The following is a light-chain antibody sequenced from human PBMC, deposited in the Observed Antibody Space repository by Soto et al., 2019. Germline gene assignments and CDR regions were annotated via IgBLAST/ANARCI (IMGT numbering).Light chain of an antibody. CDR1: QGIRDA. J-gene: IGKJ1*01. CDR3: QDYGTSAPWT. CDR2: AAS. V-gene: IGKV1-17*01. Sequence: DIQMTQSPSSLSASVGDRVTITCRASQGIRDALGWYQQKPGKAPKRLIYAASSLQSGVPSRFXGSGSGTEFTLTISSLQPEDFATYYCQDYGTSAPWTFGQGTRVEIK.